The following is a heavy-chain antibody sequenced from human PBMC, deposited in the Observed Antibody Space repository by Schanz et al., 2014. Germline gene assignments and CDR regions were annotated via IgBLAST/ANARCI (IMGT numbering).Heavy chain of an antibody. CDR2: ISASGGTT. Sequence: EVQLVESGGGVVQPGRSLRLSCAASGFTFSSYAMSWVRQIPGKGLEWVSAISASGGTTYYADSVKGRFTISRDNSKNTLYLQMNSLRAEDTAVYYCAKGRFGELSAFDIWGQGTTVTVSS. J-gene: IGHJ3*02. D-gene: IGHD3-10*01. V-gene: IGHV3-23*04. CDR3: AKGRFGELSAFDI. CDR1: GFTFSSYA.